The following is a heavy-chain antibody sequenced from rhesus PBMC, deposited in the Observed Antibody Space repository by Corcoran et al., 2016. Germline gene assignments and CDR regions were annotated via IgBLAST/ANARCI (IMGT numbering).Heavy chain of an antibody. CDR2: ISLGGST. D-gene: IGHD3-9*01. V-gene: IGHV4-122*02. Sequence: QLQLQLSGPGLVKPSETLYPSCVVSDYFITDDYAWSWIRQHPGKGLEWIRYISLGGSTSYNPSLKSRVTISRYTSKNHFSLKLYSVTAAYTAVYYCARGMTRRMTRGNYFDSWVQGVLVTVSS. J-gene: IGHJ4*01. CDR1: DYFITDDYA. CDR3: ARGMTRRMTRGNYFDS.